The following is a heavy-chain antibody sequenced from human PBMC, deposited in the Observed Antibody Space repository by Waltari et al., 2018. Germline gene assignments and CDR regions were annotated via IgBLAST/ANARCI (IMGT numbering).Heavy chain of an antibody. CDR3: ARGSYGRMDV. J-gene: IGHJ6*03. CDR1: GYTFPTYD. CDR2: MNPNSGNT. Sequence: QVQLVQSGAEVKKPGASVKFSCKASGYTFPTYDLNWWGQATGQGLEWMGWMNPNSGNTGYAQKFQGRVTITRNTSISTAYMELSSLRSEDTAVYYCARGSYGRMDVWGKGTTVTVSS. V-gene: IGHV1-8*03. D-gene: IGHD4-17*01.